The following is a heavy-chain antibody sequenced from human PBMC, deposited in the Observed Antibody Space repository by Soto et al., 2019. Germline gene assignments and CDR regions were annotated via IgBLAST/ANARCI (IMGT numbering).Heavy chain of an antibody. CDR3: AGEIRYYYDSSGYYYGSY. CDR2: INPNSGGT. CDR1: GYTFTGYY. J-gene: IGHJ4*02. V-gene: IGHV1-2*02. Sequence: ASVKVSCKASGYTFTGYYMHWVRQAPGQGLEWMGWINPNSGGTNYAQKFQGRVTMTRDTSISTAYMELSRLRSDDPAVYYCAGEIRYYYDSSGYYYGSYWGQGTLVTVSS. D-gene: IGHD3-22*01.